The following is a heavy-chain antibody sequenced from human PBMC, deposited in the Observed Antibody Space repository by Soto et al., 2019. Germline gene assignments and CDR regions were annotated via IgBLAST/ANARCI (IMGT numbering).Heavy chain of an antibody. Sequence: QVQLVQSGAEVKKPGASVKVSCKASGYTFTNSYIHWVRQAPGQGLEWMALLNPNGGSTNYAQNFQGRVTVTRDTSTSTVYMELTSLTSEDAAVYYCARNLAAGDYWGQGTLVTFSS. D-gene: IGHD6-13*01. CDR1: GYTFTNSY. V-gene: IGHV1-46*01. CDR2: LNPNGGST. J-gene: IGHJ4*02. CDR3: ARNLAAGDY.